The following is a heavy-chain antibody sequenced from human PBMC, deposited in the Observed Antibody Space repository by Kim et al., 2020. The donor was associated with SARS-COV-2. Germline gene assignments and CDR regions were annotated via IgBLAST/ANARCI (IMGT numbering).Heavy chain of an antibody. CDR1: GFTFGDYA. J-gene: IGHJ6*02. D-gene: IGHD3-10*01. V-gene: IGHV3-9*01. CDR2: ISWNSGSI. CDR3: AKDLSYYGSGSYPGMDV. Sequence: GGSLRLSCAASGFTFGDYAMHWVRQAPGKGLEWVSGISWNSGSIGYADSVKGRFTISRDNAKNSLYLQMNSLRAEDTALYYCAKDLSYYGSGSYPGMDVWGQGTTVTVSS.